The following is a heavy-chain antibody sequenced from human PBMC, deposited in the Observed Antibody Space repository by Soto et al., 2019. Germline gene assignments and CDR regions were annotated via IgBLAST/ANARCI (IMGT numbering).Heavy chain of an antibody. CDR2: IYYSGST. CDR1: GGSISSGGYY. V-gene: IGHV4-31*03. D-gene: IGHD6-13*01. J-gene: IGHJ6*02. Sequence: SETLSLTCTVSGGSISSGGYYWSWIRQHPGKGLEWIGYIYYSGSTYYNPSLKSRVTISVDTSKNQFSLKLSSVTAADTAVYYCARSGGSSWYRTYYYGMDVWGQGTTVTVSS. CDR3: ARSGGSSWYRTYYYGMDV.